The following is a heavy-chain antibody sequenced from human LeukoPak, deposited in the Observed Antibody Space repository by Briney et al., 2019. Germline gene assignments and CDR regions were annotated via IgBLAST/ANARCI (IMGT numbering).Heavy chain of an antibody. V-gene: IGHV3-7*03. D-gene: IGHD5-18*01. CDR3: ARASYSYGYSFDY. CDR2: IKQDGSEK. J-gene: IGHJ4*02. CDR1: GFTFSSYW. Sequence: GGSLRLSCAASGFTFSSYWMSWVRQAPEKGLEWVANIKQDGSEKYYVDSVKGRFTISRDNAKNSLYLQMNSLRAEDTAVYYCARASYSYGYSFDYWGQGTLVTVSS.